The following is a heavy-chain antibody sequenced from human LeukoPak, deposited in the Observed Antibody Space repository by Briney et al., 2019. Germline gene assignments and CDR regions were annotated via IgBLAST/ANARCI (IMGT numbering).Heavy chain of an antibody. J-gene: IGHJ3*02. CDR1: SGSISTSNYY. CDR2: IFYSGST. Sequence: KASETLSLTCTVSSGSISTSNYYWGWVRQPPGKALEWIGNIFYSGSTYYSPSLKSRVTISVDTSKNQFSLKLSSVTAADTAVYYCARDRWDSSVVVAFDIWGQGTMVTVSS. CDR3: ARDRWDSSVVVAFDI. D-gene: IGHD3-22*01. V-gene: IGHV4-39*07.